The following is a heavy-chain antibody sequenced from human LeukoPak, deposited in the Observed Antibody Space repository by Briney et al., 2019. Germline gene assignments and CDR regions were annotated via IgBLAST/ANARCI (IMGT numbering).Heavy chain of an antibody. V-gene: IGHV1-2*02. D-gene: IGHD3-10*01. Sequence: GASVKVSCKPSVYTFTDSYIHRVRQAPGVGLQWMGWISPNNGDTKYAEDFQDRVTMTRDTSISTAYMELTGLTPDDTAVYYCVRSPIGASAYWGRGTLVTVSS. J-gene: IGHJ4*02. CDR3: VRSPIGASAY. CDR2: ISPNNGDT. CDR1: VYTFTDSY.